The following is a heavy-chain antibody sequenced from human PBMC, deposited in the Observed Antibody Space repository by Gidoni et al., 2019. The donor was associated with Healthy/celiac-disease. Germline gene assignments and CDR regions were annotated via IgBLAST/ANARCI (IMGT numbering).Heavy chain of an antibody. CDR1: GGSISSYY. CDR2: IYYSGST. J-gene: IGHJ3*02. V-gene: IGHV4-59*01. D-gene: IGHD1-26*01. CDR3: ARDRIVGATTSAFDI. Sequence: QVHLQASGPGLVKPSETLSLTCTVSGGSISSYYWSWIRQPPGKGLEWIGYIYYSGSTNYNPSLKSRVTISVDTSKNQFSLKLSSVTAADTAVYYCARDRIVGATTSAFDIWGQGTMVTVSS.